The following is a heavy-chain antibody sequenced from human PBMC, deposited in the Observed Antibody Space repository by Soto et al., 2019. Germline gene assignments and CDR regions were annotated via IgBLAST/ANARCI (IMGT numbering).Heavy chain of an antibody. CDR1: GYTFTSYD. J-gene: IGHJ4*02. V-gene: IGHV1-8*01. D-gene: IGHD3-9*01. Sequence: ASVKVSCKASGYTFTSYDIHWVRQATGQGLEWMGWMNPNSGNTGYAQKFQGRVTMTRNTSISTAYMELSSLRSEDTAVYYCARMAYYDILTGYYNGYYFDYWGQGTLVTVSS. CDR3: ARMAYYDILTGYYNGYYFDY. CDR2: MNPNSGNT.